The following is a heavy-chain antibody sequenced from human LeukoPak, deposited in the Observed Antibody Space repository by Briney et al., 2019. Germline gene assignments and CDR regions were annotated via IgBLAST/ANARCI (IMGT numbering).Heavy chain of an antibody. CDR3: ARCSGGSCYNPSDY. CDR1: GYTFTSNA. Sequence: ASVKVSCKASGYTFTSNAMNWVRQAPGQGLEWMGWITTTTGTPTYAQGFTGRFVFSLDTSVSTAYLQISSLKAEDTAVYYCARCSGGSCYNPSDYWGQGTVVTVSS. J-gene: IGHJ4*02. CDR2: ITTTTGTP. D-gene: IGHD2-15*01. V-gene: IGHV7-4-1*02.